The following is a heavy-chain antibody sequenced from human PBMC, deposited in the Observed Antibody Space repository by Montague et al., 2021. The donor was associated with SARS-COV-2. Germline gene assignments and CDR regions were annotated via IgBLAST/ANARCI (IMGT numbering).Heavy chain of an antibody. D-gene: IGHD3-16*01. V-gene: IGHV4-39*01. J-gene: IGHJ4*02. CDR2: VYYGTT. CDR1: GDSLHRSAYY. CDR3: ARLGDMAIMPPVH. Sequence: SETLSLTCTVSGDSLHRSAYYWGWFRRPPGKGLEWVASVYYGTTTYNRSLKSGVIISVDTSTNQFSLELYSVTAADTAVYFCARLGDMAIMPPVHWGQGIWVTVSS.